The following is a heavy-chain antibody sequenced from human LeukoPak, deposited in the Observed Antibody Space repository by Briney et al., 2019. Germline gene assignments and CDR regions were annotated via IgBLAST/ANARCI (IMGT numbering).Heavy chain of an antibody. CDR3: AKATGTLGN. Sequence: KTSETLSLTCTVSGGSISSYYWTWIRQPPGKGLEWIGYIYYSGSTNYNPSHKSRVTISLDTSKNQFSLKLTSVTAADTAIYYCAKATGTLGNWGQGTLVTVSS. D-gene: IGHD1-1*01. J-gene: IGHJ4*02. CDR1: GGSISSYY. V-gene: IGHV4-59*01. CDR2: IYYSGST.